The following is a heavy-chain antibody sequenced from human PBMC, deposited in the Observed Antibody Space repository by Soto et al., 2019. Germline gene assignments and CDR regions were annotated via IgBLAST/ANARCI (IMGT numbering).Heavy chain of an antibody. D-gene: IGHD3-10*01. CDR3: AKRCAVDDCITMVRGVPLKRRFDP. CDR2: ISGSGGST. Sequence: GGSLRLSCAASGFTFSSYAMSWVRQAPGKGLEWVSAISGSGGSTYYADSVKGRFTISRDNSKNTLYLQMNSLRAEDTAVYYCAKRCAVDDCITMVRGVPLKRRFDPWGQGTLVTVSS. J-gene: IGHJ5*02. CDR1: GFTFSSYA. V-gene: IGHV3-23*01.